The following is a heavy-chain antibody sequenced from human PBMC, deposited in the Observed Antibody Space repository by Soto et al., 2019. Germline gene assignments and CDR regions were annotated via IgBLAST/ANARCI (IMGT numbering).Heavy chain of an antibody. Sequence: QVQLQESGPGLVKPSETLSLTCTVSGGSISSYYWSWIRQPPGKGLEWIGYIYYSGSTNYNPSLKSRVTISVDTSKNQFSLKLSSVTAADTAVYYCARDRSYIGMDVWGPGTTVTVSS. CDR2: IYYSGST. CDR3: ARDRSYIGMDV. V-gene: IGHV4-59*01. D-gene: IGHD2-2*02. J-gene: IGHJ6*02. CDR1: GGSISSYY.